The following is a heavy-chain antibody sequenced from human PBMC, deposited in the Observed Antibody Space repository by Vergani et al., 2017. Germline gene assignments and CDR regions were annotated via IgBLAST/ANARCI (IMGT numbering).Heavy chain of an antibody. D-gene: IGHD1-7*01. J-gene: IGHJ6*03. CDR1: GGSISSGSYY. Sequence: QVQLQESGPGLVKPSQTLSLTCTVSGGSISSGSYYWSWIRQPAGKGLEWIGRIYTSGSTNYNPSLKSRVTMSVDTSKNQFSLKLISVTAADTAVYYCARGTRAPYYYYYYMDVWGKGTTVTVSS. CDR2: IYTSGST. V-gene: IGHV4-61*02. CDR3: ARGTRAPYYYYYYMDV.